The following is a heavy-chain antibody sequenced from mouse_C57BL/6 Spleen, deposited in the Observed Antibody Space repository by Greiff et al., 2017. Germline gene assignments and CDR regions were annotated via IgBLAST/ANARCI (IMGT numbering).Heavy chain of an antibody. CDR2: INPSTGGT. J-gene: IGHJ4*01. CDR3: ARGEDYAMDY. CDR1: GYSFTGYY. V-gene: IGHV1-42*01. Sequence: VQLQQSGPELVKPGASVKISCKASGYSFTGYYMNWVKQSPEKSLEWIGEINPSTGGTTYNQKFKAKATLTVDKSSSTAYMQLKSLTSEDSAVYNYARGEDYAMDYWGQGTSVTVSS.